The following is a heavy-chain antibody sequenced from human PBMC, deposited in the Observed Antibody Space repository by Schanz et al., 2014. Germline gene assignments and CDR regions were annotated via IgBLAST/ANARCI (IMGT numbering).Heavy chain of an antibody. CDR2: IGYLGDT. D-gene: IGHD1-1*01. V-gene: IGHV3-13*01. Sequence: EQLVESGGGLVKPGGSLRLSCAASGFTLSDSDMHWVRQGTGKGLEWVSTIGYLGDTYYTDSVKGRFTVSRDSGKNSLYLQMNSLRAGDTTVYYCARGTDWNLHYWGQGALVTVSS. CDR3: ARGTDWNLHY. J-gene: IGHJ4*02. CDR1: GFTLSDSD.